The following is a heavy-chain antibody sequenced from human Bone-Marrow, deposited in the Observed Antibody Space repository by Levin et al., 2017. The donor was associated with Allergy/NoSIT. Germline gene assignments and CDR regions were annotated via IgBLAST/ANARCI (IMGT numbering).Heavy chain of an antibody. Sequence: GESLKISCAASGFTFRDHHMSWIRQAPGKGLEWISYISVSRSTVYHADSVEGRFTISRDDARDSLYLQMNSLRAEDTAVYFCASHILTGTTADAFGVWGQGTVVTVSS. CDR1: GFTFRDHH. CDR2: ISVSRSTV. J-gene: IGHJ3*01. V-gene: IGHV3-11*01. CDR3: ASHILTGTTADAFGV. D-gene: IGHD1-20*01.